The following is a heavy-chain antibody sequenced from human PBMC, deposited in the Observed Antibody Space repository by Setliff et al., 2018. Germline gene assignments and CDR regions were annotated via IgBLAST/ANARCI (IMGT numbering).Heavy chain of an antibody. D-gene: IGHD3-22*01. J-gene: IGHJ4*02. CDR2: INSGGSKV. V-gene: IGHV3-48*03. Sequence: PGGSLRLSCAASGFTFRSYEMNWVRQTPGEGLEWVSYINSGGSKVYYADSVKGRFTISRDNAKNSLYLLMKSVRVDDTAVYYCARSINGYQQRYDIWGQGALVTVSS. CDR3: ARSINGYQQRYDI. CDR1: GFTFRSYE.